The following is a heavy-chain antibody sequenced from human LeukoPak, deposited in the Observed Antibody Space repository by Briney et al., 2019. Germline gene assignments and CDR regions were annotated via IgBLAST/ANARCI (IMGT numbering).Heavy chain of an antibody. CDR3: AREGWDSSRPGYFDL. V-gene: IGHV4-39*07. CDR1: GGSISSSSYY. Sequence: SETLSLTCTVSGGSISSSSYYWGWIRQPPGKGLEWIGSIYYSGSTYYNPSLKSRVTISVDTSKNQFSLKLSSVTAADTAVYYCAREGWDSSRPGYFDLWGRGTLVTVSS. CDR2: IYYSGST. D-gene: IGHD6-6*01. J-gene: IGHJ2*01.